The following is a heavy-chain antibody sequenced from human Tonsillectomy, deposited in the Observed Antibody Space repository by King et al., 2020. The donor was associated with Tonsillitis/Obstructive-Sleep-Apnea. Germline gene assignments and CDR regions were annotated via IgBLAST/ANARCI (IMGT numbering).Heavy chain of an antibody. Sequence: TLKESGPVLVKPTETLTLTCTVSGFSLSNARMGVSWIRQPPGKALEWLAHIFSNDEKSYSTSLNSRLTISKDTSRSQVVLTMTNMDPVDTATYYCARAPSTSYFYYHYMDVWGKGTTVTVSS. CDR2: IFSNDEK. CDR3: ARAPSTSYFYYHYMDV. J-gene: IGHJ6*03. D-gene: IGHD2-2*01. V-gene: IGHV2-26*01. CDR1: GFSLSNARMG.